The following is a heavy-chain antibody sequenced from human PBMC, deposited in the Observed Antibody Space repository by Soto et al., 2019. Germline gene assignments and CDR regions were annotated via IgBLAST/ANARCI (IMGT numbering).Heavy chain of an antibody. CDR1: GYTFTSYG. CDR2: ISAYNGNT. J-gene: IGHJ6*01. D-gene: IGHD1-1*01. Sequence: QVQLVQSGAEVKKPGASVKVSCKASGYTFTSYGISWVRQAPGQGLEWMGWISAYNGNTNYAQKLQGRVTVTTDTTTSTAHMEVRSLRSDDTAGDYCARDRGRSNCKQRGRYDNGMDVWGQGTTVTVSS. CDR3: ARDRGRSNCKQRGRYDNGMDV. V-gene: IGHV1-18*04.